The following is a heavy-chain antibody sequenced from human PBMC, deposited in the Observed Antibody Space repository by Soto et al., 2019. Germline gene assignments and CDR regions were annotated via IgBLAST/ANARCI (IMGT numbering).Heavy chain of an antibody. D-gene: IGHD1-26*01. Sequence: SVKVSCKASGYTFTSYGISWVRQAPGQGLEWMGWISAYNGNTNYAQKLQGRVAMTTDTSTSTAYMELRSLRSDDTAVYYCARDHSGSYPRSFDYWRQGTLVTVSS. V-gene: IGHV1-18*01. CDR3: ARDHSGSYPRSFDY. CDR2: ISAYNGNT. J-gene: IGHJ4*02. CDR1: GYTFTSYG.